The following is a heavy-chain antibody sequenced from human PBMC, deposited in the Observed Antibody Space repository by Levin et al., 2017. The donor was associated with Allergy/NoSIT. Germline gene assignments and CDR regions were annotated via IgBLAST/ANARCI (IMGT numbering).Heavy chain of an antibody. CDR2: ISYDGSNK. V-gene: IGHV3-30*04. Sequence: GGSLRLSCAASGFTFSSYAMHWVRQAPGKGLEWVAVISYDGSNKYYADSVKGRFTISRDNSKNTLYLQMNSLRAEDTAVYYCARASHCYYDSSGYYYCWYFDLWGRGTLVTVSS. D-gene: IGHD3-22*01. CDR1: GFTFSSYA. J-gene: IGHJ2*01. CDR3: ARASHCYYDSSGYYYCWYFDL.